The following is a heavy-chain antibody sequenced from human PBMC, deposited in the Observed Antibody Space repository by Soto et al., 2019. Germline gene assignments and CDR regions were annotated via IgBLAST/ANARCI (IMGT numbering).Heavy chain of an antibody. CDR1: GGSISSSSYY. Sequence: SETLSLTCTVSGGSISSSSYYWGWIRQPPGKGLEWIGSIYYSGSTYYNPSLKSRVTISVDTSKNKFSLKLSSVTAADTAVYYCARLRNSSSWTAPYSGQGTLVTVSS. CDR3: ARLRNSSSWTAPY. CDR2: IYYSGST. J-gene: IGHJ4*02. D-gene: IGHD6-13*01. V-gene: IGHV4-39*01.